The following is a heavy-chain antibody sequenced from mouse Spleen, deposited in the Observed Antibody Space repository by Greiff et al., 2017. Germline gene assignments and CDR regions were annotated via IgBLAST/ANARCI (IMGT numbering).Heavy chain of an antibody. V-gene: IGHV5-9-1*01. Sequence: EVNVVESGGGLVKPGGSLKLSCAASGFTFSSYAMSWVRQTPEKRLEWVATISSGGSYTYYPDSVKGRFTISRDNAKNTLYLQMSSLRSEDTAMYYCASLLRDWYFDVWGAGTTVTVSS. CDR2: ISSGGSYT. D-gene: IGHD1-1*01. CDR1: GFTFSSYA. J-gene: IGHJ1*01. CDR3: ASLLRDWYFDV.